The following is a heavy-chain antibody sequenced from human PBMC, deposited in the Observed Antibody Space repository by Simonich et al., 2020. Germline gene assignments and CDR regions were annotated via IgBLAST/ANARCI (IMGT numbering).Heavy chain of an antibody. V-gene: IGHV4-59*08. Sequence: QVQLQESGPGLVKPSETLSLTCTVSGGSISSYYWSWIRQPPGKGLEWIGNIYYSGSTNYNPSLKSRGTISGDTSKNQFSLKLSSVTAADTAVYYCARHDRWLQFYFDYWGQGTLVTVSS. J-gene: IGHJ4*02. CDR1: GGSISSYY. CDR3: ARHDRWLQFYFDY. D-gene: IGHD5-12*01. CDR2: IYYSGST.